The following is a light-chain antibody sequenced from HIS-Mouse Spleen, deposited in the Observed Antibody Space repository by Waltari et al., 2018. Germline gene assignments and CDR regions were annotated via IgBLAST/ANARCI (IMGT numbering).Light chain of an antibody. Sequence: DIQMTYSPTSLSAYVGDRVTITCQASQDISNHLNWYQQKQGKARKLLIYEASNLETGVPSRFSVSGSGTDFTFTISSLQPEDIATYYCQQYDNLLYTFGQGTKLEIK. CDR1: QDISNH. V-gene: IGKV1-33*01. CDR3: QQYDNLLYT. CDR2: EAS. J-gene: IGKJ2*01.